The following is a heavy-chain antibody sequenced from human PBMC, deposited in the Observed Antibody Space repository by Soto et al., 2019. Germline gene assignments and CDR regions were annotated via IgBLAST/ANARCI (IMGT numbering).Heavy chain of an antibody. V-gene: IGHV5-51*01. Sequence: PGESLKISCKASGYSFTTYWIGWVRQMPGKGLEWMGIIYPGDSDTKYSPSFQGQVTISADKSISTAYLQWSSLKASDTAMYYCARVRSSWYKLYYFDYWGQGTLVTVSS. D-gene: IGHD6-13*01. CDR3: ARVRSSWYKLYYFDY. CDR2: IYPGDSDT. CDR1: GYSFTTYW. J-gene: IGHJ4*02.